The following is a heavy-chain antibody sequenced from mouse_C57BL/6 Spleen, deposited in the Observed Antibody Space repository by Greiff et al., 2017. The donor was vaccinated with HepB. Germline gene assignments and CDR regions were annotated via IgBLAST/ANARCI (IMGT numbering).Heavy chain of an antibody. V-gene: IGHV1-39*01. D-gene: IGHD1-1*01. J-gene: IGHJ4*01. CDR2: INPNYGTT. CDR1: GYSFTDYN. Sequence: EVKLQQSGPELVKPGASVKISCKASGYSFTDYNMNWVKQSNGKSLEWIGVINPNYGTTSYNQKFKGKATLTVDQSSSTAYMQLNSLTSEDSAVYYCARLSYLKDYYAMDYWGQGTSVTVSS. CDR3: ARLSYLKDYYAMDY.